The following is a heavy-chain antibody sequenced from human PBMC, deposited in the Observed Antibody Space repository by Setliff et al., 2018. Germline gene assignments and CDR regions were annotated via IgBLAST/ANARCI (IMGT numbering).Heavy chain of an antibody. V-gene: IGHV3-74*01. D-gene: IGHD3-3*01. J-gene: IGHJ6*03. CDR2: INSDGSST. CDR1: GFTFSSYW. Sequence: PGGSLRLSCAASGFTFSSYWMHWVRQAPGKGLVWVSRINSDGSSTSYADSVKGRFTISRDSAKNTLYLQMNSLRAEDTAVYYCARDGGLLQFLEWSRSYMDVWGKGTTVTVSS. CDR3: ARDGGLLQFLEWSRSYMDV.